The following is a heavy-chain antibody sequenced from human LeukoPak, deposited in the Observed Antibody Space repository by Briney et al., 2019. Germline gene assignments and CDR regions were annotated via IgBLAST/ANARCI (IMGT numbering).Heavy chain of an antibody. D-gene: IGHD2-2*01. V-gene: IGHV4-61*02. CDR2: IYTSGST. J-gene: IGHJ5*02. Sequence: PSQTLSLTCTVSGGSISSGSYYWRWIRQPAGKGLEWIGRIYTSGSTNYNPSLKSRVTISVDTSKNQFSLKLSSVTAADTAVYYCARDERYCSSTSCYFRFDPWGQGTLVTVSS. CDR3: ARDERYCSSTSCYFRFDP. CDR1: GGSISSGSYY.